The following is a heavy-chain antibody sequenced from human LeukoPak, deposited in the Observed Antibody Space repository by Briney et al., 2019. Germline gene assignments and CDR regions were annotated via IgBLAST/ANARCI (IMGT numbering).Heavy chain of an antibody. CDR1: GYTFTGYY. J-gene: IGHJ4*02. CDR2: INPNSGGT. D-gene: IGHD4-17*01. CDR3: ARTTYGDYEVELDY. V-gene: IGHV1-2*02. Sequence: ASVKVSCKASGYTFTGYYMHWVRQAPGQGLEWMGWINPNSGGTNYAQKFQGRVTMTRDTSISTAYMELSRLRSDDTAVYCCARTTYGDYEVELDYWGQGTLVTVSS.